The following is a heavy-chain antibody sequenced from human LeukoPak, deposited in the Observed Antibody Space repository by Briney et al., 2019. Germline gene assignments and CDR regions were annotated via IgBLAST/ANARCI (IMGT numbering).Heavy chain of an antibody. CDR3: AKDSSSWYNYMDV. CDR1: GFTFSSTW. D-gene: IGHD6-13*01. Sequence: GGSLRLSCAASGFTFSSTWMHWFRQGAGKGLVWVSRITSDGRTTIYADSVKGRFTISRDNAKNTLYLQMNSLRAEDTAVYYCAKDSSSWYNYMDVWGKGTTVTISS. CDR2: ITSDGRTT. V-gene: IGHV3-74*01. J-gene: IGHJ6*03.